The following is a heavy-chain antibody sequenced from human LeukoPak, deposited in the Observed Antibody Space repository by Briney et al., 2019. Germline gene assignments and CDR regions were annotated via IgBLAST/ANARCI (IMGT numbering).Heavy chain of an antibody. CDR1: GFTVSSNY. D-gene: IGHD3-22*01. J-gene: IGHJ4*02. CDR3: ARDYYDSSGYSIPN. Sequence: GGSLRLSCAASGFTVSSNYMSWVRQAPGKGLEWVSYISSSGSTIYYADSVKGRFTISRDNAKNSLYLQMNSLRAEDTAVYYCARDYYDSSGYSIPNWGQGTLVTVSS. CDR2: ISSSGSTI. V-gene: IGHV3-11*04.